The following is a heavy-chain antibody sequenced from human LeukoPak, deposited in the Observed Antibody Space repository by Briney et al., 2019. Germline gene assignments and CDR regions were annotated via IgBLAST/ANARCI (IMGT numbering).Heavy chain of an antibody. CDR1: VHSINSHY. D-gene: IGHD6-13*01. J-gene: IGHJ4*02. V-gene: IGHV4-59*11. Sequence: SDTLSLTCTVCVHSINSHYWIWIPHPPGKGLEWIRYIYYSGSTNYNHSLKSRVTISIDTSKNQFSLKLSSVTAADTAVYYCARVLRLYSSSWPYYFDYWGQGTLVTVSS. CDR3: ARVLRLYSSSWPYYFDY. CDR2: IYYSGST.